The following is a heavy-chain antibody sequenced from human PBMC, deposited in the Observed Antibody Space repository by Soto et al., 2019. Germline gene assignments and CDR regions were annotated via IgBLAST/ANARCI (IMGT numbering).Heavy chain of an antibody. Sequence: QVQLQESGPGLVKPSQTLSLTCTVSGGSISSGGYYWSWLRQHPGKALAWSGYFYYGWSTYYNPPLKCGYSISVDTAKNQYTLKLRSLTAADTAVDYCARVSGATTVTSNGYYDIYYGMDVWGQGTTLTVS. CDR2: FYYGWST. D-gene: IGHD4-17*01. CDR3: ARVSGATTVTSNGYYDIYYGMDV. J-gene: IGHJ6*02. CDR1: GGSISSGGYY. V-gene: IGHV4-31*03.